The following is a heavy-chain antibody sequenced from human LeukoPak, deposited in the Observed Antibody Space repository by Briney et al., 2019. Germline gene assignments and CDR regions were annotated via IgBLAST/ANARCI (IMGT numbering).Heavy chain of an antibody. CDR2: INHNGNVN. V-gene: IGHV3-7*03. Sequence: AGGSLRLSCAASGFTFSSYWMNWARQAPGKGLEWVASINHNGNVNYYVDSVKGRFTISRDNAKNSLYLQMSNLRAEDTAVYFCARDFQGGPNDPWGQGALVTVSS. CDR1: GFTFSSYW. CDR3: ARDFQGGPNDP. J-gene: IGHJ5*02. D-gene: IGHD2-15*01.